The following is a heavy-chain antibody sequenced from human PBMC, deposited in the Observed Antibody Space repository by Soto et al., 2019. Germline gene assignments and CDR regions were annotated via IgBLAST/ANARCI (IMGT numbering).Heavy chain of an antibody. CDR3: ARVAGGYSGYEAASDI. J-gene: IGHJ3*02. V-gene: IGHV1-46*03. CDR2: INPSGGST. D-gene: IGHD5-12*01. CDR1: GYTFTSYY. Sequence: ASVKVSCKASGYTFTSYYMHWVRQAPGQGLEWMGIINPSGGSTSYAQKFQGRVTMTRDTSTSTVYMELSSLRSEDTAVYYCARVAGGYSGYEAASDIWGQGTMVTVSS.